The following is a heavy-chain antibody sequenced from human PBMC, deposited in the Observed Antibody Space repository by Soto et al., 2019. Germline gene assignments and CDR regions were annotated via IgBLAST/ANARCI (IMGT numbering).Heavy chain of an antibody. V-gene: IGHV5-51*01. CDR3: ARRSLSLYDYYMDV. J-gene: IGHJ6*03. CDR1: GYSFSNYW. CDR2: IYPGDSNT. Sequence: PGESLKISCKGSGYSFSNYWIGWVRQTPGKGLEWMGNIYPGDSNTRYSPSFQGQVTFSADKSISTAYLQWSSLKASDTAIYYCARRSLSLYDYYMDVWGKGTTVTVSS.